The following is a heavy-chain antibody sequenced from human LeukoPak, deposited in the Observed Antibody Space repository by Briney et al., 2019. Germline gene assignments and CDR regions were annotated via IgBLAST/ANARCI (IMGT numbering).Heavy chain of an antibody. D-gene: IGHD4-23*01. CDR2: IRYDASNR. CDR3: AKGARKGDDYGGFFDY. J-gene: IGHJ4*02. V-gene: IGHV3-30*02. Sequence: GGSLRLSCAASGFNFSNYGIQWVRQAPAKGLEWVAFIRYDASNRYFADSVKGRFTISRDNSKNTLYLQMNNLRPEDTAVYYCAKGARKGDDYGGFFDYWGQGILVTVSS. CDR1: GFNFSNYG.